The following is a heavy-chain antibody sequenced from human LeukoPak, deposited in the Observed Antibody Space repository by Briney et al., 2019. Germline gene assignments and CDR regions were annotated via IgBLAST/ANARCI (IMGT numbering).Heavy chain of an antibody. Sequence: GSLRLSCAASGFTFSSYSMNWVRQAPGKGLEWVSYISSSSSTIYYADSVKGRFTISRDNAKNSLYLQMNSLRAEDTAVYYCARDRRYSYGGYYYMDVWGKGTTVTVSS. CDR3: ARDRRYSYGGYYYMDV. CDR2: ISSSSSTI. D-gene: IGHD5-18*01. CDR1: GFTFSSYS. V-gene: IGHV3-48*04. J-gene: IGHJ6*03.